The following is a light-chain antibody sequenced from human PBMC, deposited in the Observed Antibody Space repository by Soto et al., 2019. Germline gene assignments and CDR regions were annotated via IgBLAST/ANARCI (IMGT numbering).Light chain of an antibody. CDR3: QQRSDWRALT. Sequence: EIVLTRSPATLSLSPGERATLSCRASQSVSGYLAWYQQKPGQAPRLLIYDVSKRATGIPARFSGSGSETDFTLTISSLEPEDFAVYYCQQRSDWRALTFGGGTKVEIK. CDR2: DVS. CDR1: QSVSGY. J-gene: IGKJ4*01. V-gene: IGKV3-11*01.